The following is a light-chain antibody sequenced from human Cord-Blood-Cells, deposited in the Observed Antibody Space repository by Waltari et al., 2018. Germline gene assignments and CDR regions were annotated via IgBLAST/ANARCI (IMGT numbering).Light chain of an antibody. V-gene: IGLV3-21*03. CDR1: HIGSNS. Sequence: SYVLTQPPSVSVAPGKTARITCGGNHIGSNSVHWYQQKPGQAPVPVVYDDSDRPSGIPERFSGSNSGNTATLTISRVEAGDEADYYCQVWDSSSDHWVFGGGTKLTVL. CDR3: QVWDSSSDHWV. J-gene: IGLJ3*02. CDR2: DDS.